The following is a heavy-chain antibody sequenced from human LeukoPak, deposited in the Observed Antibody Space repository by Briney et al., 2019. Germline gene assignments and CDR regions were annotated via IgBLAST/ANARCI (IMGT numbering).Heavy chain of an antibody. CDR3: ARDPTVTSFGAGWGFDP. V-gene: IGHV1-69*13. CDR1: GGTFSSYA. J-gene: IGHJ5*02. Sequence: GASVKVSCKASGGTFSSYAISWVRQAPGQGLEWMGGIIPIFGTANYAQKFQGRVTITADESTSTAYMELSSLRSEDTAVYYCARDPTVTSFGAGWGFDPWGQGTLVTVSS. D-gene: IGHD4-17*01. CDR2: IIPIFGTA.